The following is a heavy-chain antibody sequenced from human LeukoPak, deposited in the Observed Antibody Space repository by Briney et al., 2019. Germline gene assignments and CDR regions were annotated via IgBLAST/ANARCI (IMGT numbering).Heavy chain of an antibody. CDR3: ARVPYRGFGEFHARHYYYMDV. CDR1: GFTFSSYS. CDR2: ISSSSSYI. J-gene: IGHJ6*03. D-gene: IGHD3-10*01. Sequence: GGSLRPSCAASGFTFSSYSMNWVRQAPGKGLEWVSSISSSSSYIYYADSVKGRFTISRDNAKNSLYLQMNSLRAEDTAVYYCARVPYRGFGEFHARHYYYMDVWGKGTTVTISS. V-gene: IGHV3-21*01.